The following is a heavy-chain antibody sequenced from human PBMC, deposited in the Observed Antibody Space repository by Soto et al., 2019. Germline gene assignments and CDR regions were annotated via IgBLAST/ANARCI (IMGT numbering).Heavy chain of an antibody. V-gene: IGHV4-59*02. Sequence: SETLSLTCTVSGASVRDYNWNWIRQPPGRGLEWIGFIHNTGSNTYSPSLRSRVTMSVDTSRNQFSLMMTSVTAADTAVYYCAKWGYPAMQAFDIWGQGTMVTVSS. CDR3: AKWGYPAMQAFDI. CDR1: GASVRDYN. J-gene: IGHJ3*02. CDR2: IHNTGSN. D-gene: IGHD3-16*02.